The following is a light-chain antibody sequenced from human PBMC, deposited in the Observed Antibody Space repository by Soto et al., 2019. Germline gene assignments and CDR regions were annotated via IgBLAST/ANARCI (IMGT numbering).Light chain of an antibody. V-gene: IGKV1-5*01. J-gene: IGKJ1*01. Sequence: DIQMTQSPSTLSASVGDRVTITCRASQSISSWVAWYQQEPGKAPKLLIYDVSTLGSGGTSTFSVSGSWSDFNLAISSPQPDDFATDYCEPDNSYSWTFGQGTKVEIK. CDR2: DVS. CDR3: EPDNSYSWT. CDR1: QSISSW.